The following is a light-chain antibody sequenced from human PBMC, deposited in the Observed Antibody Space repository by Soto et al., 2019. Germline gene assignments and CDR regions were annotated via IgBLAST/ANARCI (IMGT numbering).Light chain of an antibody. CDR1: QSVSDNY. CDR3: RQYGFSLRT. J-gene: IGKJ1*01. CDR2: GAS. Sequence: EIVLTQSSGTLSLSPGERATLSCRASQSVSDNYLAWYQRKPGQAPRLLIYGASSRASGIPDRFSGSGSGTDFTLTISRLEPEDFAVYYCRQYGFSLRTFGQGSKVEV. V-gene: IGKV3-20*01.